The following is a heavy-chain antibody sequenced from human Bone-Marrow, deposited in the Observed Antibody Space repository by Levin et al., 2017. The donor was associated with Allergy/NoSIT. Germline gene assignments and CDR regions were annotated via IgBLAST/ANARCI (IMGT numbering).Heavy chain of an antibody. CDR3: AKDMAYGLDAFDF. CDR1: GFTFKYSA. D-gene: IGHD4-17*01. Sequence: GGSLRLSCAASGFTFKYSAMTWVRQAPGRGLEWVASVIGTGTTMYYTDSVRGRFTISRDNSENMVYLQMNSLRVDDTAIYYCAKDMAYGLDAFDFWGQGTMVTVSS. V-gene: IGHV3-23*01. CDR2: VIGTGTTM. J-gene: IGHJ3*01.